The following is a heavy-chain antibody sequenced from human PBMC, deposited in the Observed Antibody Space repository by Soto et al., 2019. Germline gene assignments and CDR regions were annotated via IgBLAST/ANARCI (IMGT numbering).Heavy chain of an antibody. J-gene: IGHJ6*02. CDR2: IFYIGNT. V-gene: IGHV4-31*01. CDR3: VRWRNYFDRSSCYQPRFYYYTMDV. D-gene: IGHD2-2*01. CDR1: GGSISSGDYY. Sequence: QVQLQESGPGLVKPSQTLSLTCTVSGGSISSGDYYWTWIRQHPGKGLEWIGYIFYIGNTYYNPSFKIIVTISGHTSKKQRSLQLTSVTAADTAIYYCVRWRNYFDRSSCYQPRFYYYTMDVWGQGTTVTVSS.